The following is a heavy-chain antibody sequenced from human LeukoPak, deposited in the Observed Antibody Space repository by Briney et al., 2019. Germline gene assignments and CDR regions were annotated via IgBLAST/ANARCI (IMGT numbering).Heavy chain of an antibody. Sequence: KPSETLSLTCAVYGGSLSGYYWSWIRQPPGKGLEWIGEINHSGSTNYNPSLKSRVTISVDTSKNQFSLKLSSVTAADTAVYYCARGRRTYSSSWYSNDYWGQGTLVTVSS. D-gene: IGHD6-13*01. CDR1: GGSLSGYY. J-gene: IGHJ4*02. CDR2: INHSGST. CDR3: ARGRRTYSSSWYSNDY. V-gene: IGHV4-34*01.